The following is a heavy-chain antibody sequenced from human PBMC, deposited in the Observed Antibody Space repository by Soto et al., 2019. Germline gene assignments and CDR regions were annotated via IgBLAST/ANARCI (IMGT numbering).Heavy chain of an antibody. Sequence: SQTLSLTCAISGDSVSSNSAAWNWIRQSPSRGLEWLGRTYYRSKWYNDYAVSVKSRITINPDTSKNQFSLQLNSVTPEDTAVYYCAREERSFFRAYYYLAVWGKGTTVTVSS. J-gene: IGHJ6*03. D-gene: IGHD1-1*01. CDR2: TYYRSKWYN. CDR1: GDSVSSNSAA. CDR3: AREERSFFRAYYYLAV. V-gene: IGHV6-1*01.